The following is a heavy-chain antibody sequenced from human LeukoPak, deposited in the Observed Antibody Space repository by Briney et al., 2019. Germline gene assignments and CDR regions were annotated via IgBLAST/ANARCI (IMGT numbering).Heavy chain of an antibody. CDR2: IIPIFGTA. J-gene: IGHJ6*02. D-gene: IGHD5-18*01. CDR1: GGTFSSYA. V-gene: IGHV1-69*01. Sequence: VASVKVSCKASGGTFSSYAISWVRQAPGQGLEWMGGIIPIFGTANYAQKLQGRVTITADESTSTAYMELSSLRSEDTAVYYCARSQDTAMVYYYYGMDVWGQGTTVTVSS. CDR3: ARSQDTAMVYYYYGMDV.